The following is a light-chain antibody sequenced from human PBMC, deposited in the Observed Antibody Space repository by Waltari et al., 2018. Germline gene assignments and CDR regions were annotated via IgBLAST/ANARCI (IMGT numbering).Light chain of an antibody. CDR3: NSYTGISSWV. V-gene: IGLV2-14*01. J-gene: IGLJ3*02. CDR2: DVS. CDR1: SSDVGFYHY. Sequence: QSALTQPPSVSGSPGQSITISCTGTSSDVGFYHYVSWYQQHQGKAPKLIIYDVSERPSGVSDRFSGSKSGNTASLTISGLQAGDEADYYCNSYTGISSWVFGGGTRLAVL.